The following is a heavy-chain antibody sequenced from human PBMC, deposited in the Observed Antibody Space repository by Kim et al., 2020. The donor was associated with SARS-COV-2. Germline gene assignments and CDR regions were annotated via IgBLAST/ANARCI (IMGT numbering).Heavy chain of an antibody. CDR2: INTNTGNP. CDR3: ARDRRTTIFGVVIGDYYGMDV. D-gene: IGHD3-3*01. CDR1: GYTFTSYA. Sequence: ASLKVSCKASGYTFTSYAMNWVRQAPGQGLEWMGWINTNTGNPTYAQGFTGRFVFSLDTSVSTAYLQISSLKAEDTAVYYCARDRRTTIFGVVIGDYYGMDVWGQGTTVTVSS. J-gene: IGHJ6*02. V-gene: IGHV7-4-1*02.